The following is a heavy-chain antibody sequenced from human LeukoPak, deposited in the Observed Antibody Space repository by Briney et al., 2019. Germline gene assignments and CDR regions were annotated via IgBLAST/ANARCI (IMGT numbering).Heavy chain of an antibody. CDR1: GFTFSSYT. CDR3: AKDMSGSDRPNDY. CDR2: ISVGGGYT. D-gene: IGHD5-12*01. J-gene: IGHJ4*02. Sequence: GGSLRLSRAASGFTFSSYTMTWVRQPPGKGLEWVSAISVGGGYTNYADSVKGRLTISRDNSKNTLYLQVYSLRAEDTAIYYCAKDMSGSDRPNDYGGQGTLVTVSS. V-gene: IGHV3-23*01.